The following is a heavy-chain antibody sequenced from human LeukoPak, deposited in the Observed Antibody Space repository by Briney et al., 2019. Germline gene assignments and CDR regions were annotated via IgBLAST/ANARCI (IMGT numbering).Heavy chain of an antibody. CDR2: ISSSSSYI. Sequence: GGPLRLSCAASGFTFSSYSMNWVRQAPGKGLEWVSSISSSSSYIYYADSVKGRFTISRDNAKNSLYLQMNSLRAEDTAVYYCARSSRSGSYNYWGQGTLVTVSS. V-gene: IGHV3-21*01. CDR3: ARSSRSGSYNY. D-gene: IGHD1-26*01. CDR1: GFTFSSYS. J-gene: IGHJ4*02.